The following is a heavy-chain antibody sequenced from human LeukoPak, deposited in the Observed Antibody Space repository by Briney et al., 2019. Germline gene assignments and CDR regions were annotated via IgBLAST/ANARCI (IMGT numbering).Heavy chain of an antibody. D-gene: IGHD5-18*01. V-gene: IGHV3-23*01. CDR2: IGGST. J-gene: IGHJ4*02. CDR1: RFTFSSFG. Sequence: GGSLRLSCAASRFTFSSFGMSWVRQAPGKGLGWVSGIGGSTYYADSVKGRFTISRDNSKNTVYLQMNSLRAEDTAVYYCAKDRGYNYGYFDYWGQGTLVTVSS. CDR3: AKDRGYNYGYFDY.